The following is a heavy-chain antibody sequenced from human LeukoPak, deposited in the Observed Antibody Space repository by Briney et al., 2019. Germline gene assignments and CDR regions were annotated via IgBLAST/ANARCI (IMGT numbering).Heavy chain of an antibody. V-gene: IGHV4-34*01. J-gene: IGHJ4*02. CDR2: INHSGST. D-gene: IGHD3-22*01. CDR1: GGFFSGYY. Sequence: SETLSLTCAVYGGFFSGYYWSWIRQPPGKGLEWIGEINHSGSTNYNPSLKSRVTISVDTSKNQFSLKLSSVTAADTAVYYCARGDSSGYSPYWGQGTLVTVSS. CDR3: ARGDSSGYSPY.